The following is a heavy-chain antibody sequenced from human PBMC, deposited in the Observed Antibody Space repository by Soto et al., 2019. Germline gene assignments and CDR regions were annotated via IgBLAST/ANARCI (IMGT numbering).Heavy chain of an antibody. J-gene: IGHJ4*02. D-gene: IGHD6-13*01. V-gene: IGHV5-51*03. CDR3: AIGSSSWPYYFDY. CDR2: IYPGDSDT. Sequence: PGESLKISCEASGGSFTNYWIGWVRQMPGKGLEWMGNIYPGDSDTRYSPSFQGQVTISADKSISTAYLQWSSLKASDTAMYYCAIGSSSWPYYFDYWGQGTLVTVSS. CDR1: GGSFTNYW.